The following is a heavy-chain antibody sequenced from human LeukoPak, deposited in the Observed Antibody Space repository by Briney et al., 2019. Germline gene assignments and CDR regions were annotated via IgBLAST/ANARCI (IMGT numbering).Heavy chain of an antibody. CDR1: GFTFSSYA. D-gene: IGHD6-6*01. J-gene: IGHJ3*02. V-gene: IGHV3-23*01. CDR3: AKGLESSSSSMDAFDI. CDR2: ISGSGGST. Sequence: PGGSLRLSCAASGFTFSSYAMSWVRQAPGKGLEWVSAISGSGGSTYYADSVKGRFTISRDNAKNSLYLEMNSLRIEDTAVYYCAKGLESSSSSMDAFDIWGQGTMVTVSS.